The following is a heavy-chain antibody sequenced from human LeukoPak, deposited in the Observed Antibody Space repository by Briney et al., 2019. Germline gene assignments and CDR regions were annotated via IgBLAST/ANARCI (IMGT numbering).Heavy chain of an antibody. D-gene: IGHD5-12*01. CDR3: ARDSSSYIVATMGYNWFDS. V-gene: IGHV4-38-2*02. Sequence: PSETLSLTCTVSGYSISSGYYWGWIRQPPGKGLELIDTIYYSGSTYYNPSLKSRVTISVDTSKNQFSLKLSSVTAADTAVYYCARDSSSYIVATMGYNWFDSWGQGTLVTVSS. CDR1: GYSISSGYY. J-gene: IGHJ5*01. CDR2: IYYSGST.